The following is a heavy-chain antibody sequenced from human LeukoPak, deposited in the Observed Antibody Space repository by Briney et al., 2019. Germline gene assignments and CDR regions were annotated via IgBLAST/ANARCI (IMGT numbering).Heavy chain of an antibody. D-gene: IGHD3-10*01. V-gene: IGHV3-7*01. CDR1: GFTFSSYW. CDR2: IKQDGSEK. Sequence: GGSLILSCAASGFTFSSYWMSWVRQAPGKGLEWVANIKQDGSEKYYVDSVKGRFTISRDNAKNSLYLQMNSLRAEDTAVYYCARAGYYGSGDYYYYGMDVWGQGTTVTVSS. CDR3: ARAGYYGSGDYYYYGMDV. J-gene: IGHJ6*02.